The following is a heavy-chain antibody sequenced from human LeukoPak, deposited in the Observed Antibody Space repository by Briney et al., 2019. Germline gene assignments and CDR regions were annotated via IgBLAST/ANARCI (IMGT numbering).Heavy chain of an antibody. CDR3: AKDRKYFDS. Sequence: PGGSLTLSCAASGFTFSSYWMHWVRQAPGKGLVWVSPINPDGTVTTYADSVKGRFTISRDNAKNTLYLQMNSLRAEDTAVYYCAKDRKYFDSWGQGTLVTVSS. CDR2: INPDGTVT. V-gene: IGHV3-74*01. CDR1: GFTFSSYW. D-gene: IGHD1-14*01. J-gene: IGHJ4*02.